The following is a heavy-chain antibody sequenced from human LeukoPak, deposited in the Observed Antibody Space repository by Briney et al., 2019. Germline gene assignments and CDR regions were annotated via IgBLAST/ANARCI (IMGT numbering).Heavy chain of an antibody. V-gene: IGHV1-69*05. CDR1: GGTFSSYT. D-gene: IGHD2-15*01. CDR2: IIPIFGTA. Sequence: SVKVSCKASGGTFSSYTISWVRQAPGQGLEWMGGIIPIFGTANYAQKFQGRVTITTDESTSTAYMELSSLRSEDTAVYYCARSKGLVAATPVYWGQGTLVTVSS. J-gene: IGHJ4*02. CDR3: ARSKGLVAATPVY.